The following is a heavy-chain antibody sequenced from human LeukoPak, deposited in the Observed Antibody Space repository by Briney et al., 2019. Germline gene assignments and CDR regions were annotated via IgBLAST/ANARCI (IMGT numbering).Heavy chain of an antibody. CDR1: GGSISSYY. CDR2: IYYSGST. D-gene: IGHD4-23*01. V-gene: IGHV4-59*01. Sequence: PSETLSLTCTVSGGSISSYYRSWIRQPPGKGLEWIGYIYYSGSTNYNPSLKSRVTISVDTSKNQFSLKLSSVTAADTAVYYCAREDGGNPSGWGQGTLVTVSS. CDR3: AREDGGNPSG. J-gene: IGHJ4*02.